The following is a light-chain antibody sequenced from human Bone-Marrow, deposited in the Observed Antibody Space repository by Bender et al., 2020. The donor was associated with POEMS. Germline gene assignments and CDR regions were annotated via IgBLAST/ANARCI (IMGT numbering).Light chain of an antibody. J-gene: IGLJ1*01. CDR1: SSDITGHKY. CDR3: SSYTSTTTPV. Sequence: QSALTQPASVSGSPGQSITISCTGTSSDITGHKYVSWYQQHPGKAPKLMIYDVNRRPAGVSNRFSGSTSGDTASLTISGLQAEDEADYYCSSYTSTTTPVFGTGTKVTVL. CDR2: DVN. V-gene: IGLV2-14*03.